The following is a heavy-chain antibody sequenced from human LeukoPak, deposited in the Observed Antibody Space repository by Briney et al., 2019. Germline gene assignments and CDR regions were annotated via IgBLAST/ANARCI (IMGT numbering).Heavy chain of an antibody. V-gene: IGHV4-59*01. Sequence: PSETLSLTCTVSGGSISSYYWSWIRQPPGKGLEWIGYIYYSGSTYYNPSLKSRVTISVDTSKNQFSLKLSSVTAADTAVYYCARVGGYSYGYFDYWGQGTLVTVSS. D-gene: IGHD5-18*01. CDR2: IYYSGST. CDR3: ARVGGYSYGYFDY. CDR1: GGSISSYY. J-gene: IGHJ4*02.